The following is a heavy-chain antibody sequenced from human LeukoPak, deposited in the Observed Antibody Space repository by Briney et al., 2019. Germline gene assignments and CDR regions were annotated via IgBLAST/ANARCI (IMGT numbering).Heavy chain of an antibody. J-gene: IGHJ5*02. CDR2: INRSGST. V-gene: IGHV4-34*01. CDR1: GGSFGGYY. D-gene: IGHD3-16*02. Sequence: SETLSLACAVYGGSFGGYYWSWIRQPPGKGLEWIGEINRSGSTNYNPSLKSRVTISVDTSKNQFSLKLSSVTAADTAVYYCARSLYDYVWGSYRSCWFDPWGQGTLVTVSS. CDR3: ARSLYDYVWGSYRSCWFDP.